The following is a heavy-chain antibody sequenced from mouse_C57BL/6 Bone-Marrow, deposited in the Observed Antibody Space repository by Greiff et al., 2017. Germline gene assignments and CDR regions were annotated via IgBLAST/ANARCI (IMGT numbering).Heavy chain of an antibody. Sequence: VQLQESGAELMKPGASVKLSCKATVYTFTGYWIEWVKQRPGHGLEWIGEILPGSGSTNYNEKFKDKATFTADTSSNTAYMQLSSLTTEDSAILYCARRWLQAYYYAMDYWGQGDSVSVS. J-gene: IGHJ4*01. CDR1: VYTFTGYW. V-gene: IGHV1-9*01. D-gene: IGHD2-2*01. CDR3: ARRWLQAYYYAMDY. CDR2: ILPGSGST.